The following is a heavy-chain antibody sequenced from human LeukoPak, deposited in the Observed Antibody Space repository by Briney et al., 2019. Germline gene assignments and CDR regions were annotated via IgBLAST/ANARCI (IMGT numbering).Heavy chain of an antibody. CDR2: ISAYNGNT. D-gene: IGHD6-19*01. J-gene: IGHJ4*02. Sequence: ASVKVSCKASGYTFTSYGISWVRQAPGQGLEWMGWISAYNGNTNYAQKLQGRVTMTTDTSTSTACMELRSLRSDDTTVYYCARDPLQWLAEGSYFDYWGQGTLVTVSS. V-gene: IGHV1-18*01. CDR1: GYTFTSYG. CDR3: ARDPLQWLAEGSYFDY.